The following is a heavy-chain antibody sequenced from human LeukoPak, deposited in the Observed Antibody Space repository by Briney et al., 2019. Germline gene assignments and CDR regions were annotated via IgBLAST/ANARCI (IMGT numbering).Heavy chain of an antibody. J-gene: IGHJ4*02. CDR2: IKQDGSER. D-gene: IGHD6-13*01. Sequence: GGSLSLSCAASGFTFSNYWMSWVRQAPGRGLEWVANIKQDGSERYYVDSVKGRFTVSRDNAKNSLYLQMNSLRAEDTAVYSCARDGVSGYTTSWYDYWGQGTLVTVSS. CDR3: ARDGVSGYTTSWYDY. CDR1: GFTFSNYW. V-gene: IGHV3-7*01.